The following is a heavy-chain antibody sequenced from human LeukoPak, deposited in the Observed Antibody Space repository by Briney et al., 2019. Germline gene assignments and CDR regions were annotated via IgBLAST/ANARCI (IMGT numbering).Heavy chain of an antibody. CDR2: TYYKSKWYY. CDR3: ARCLHDYGCLGYFDH. V-gene: IGHV6-1*01. D-gene: IGHD4/OR15-4a*01. CDR1: GDSVSSNSAA. Sequence: SQTLSLTCAISGDSVSSNSAAWTWIRQSPSRGLEWLGRTYYKSKWYYDYAVSVKSRIIINPDTSKNEFSLQLNSVTPDDTAVHHCARCLHDYGCLGYFDHWGQGTLVTVSS. J-gene: IGHJ4*02.